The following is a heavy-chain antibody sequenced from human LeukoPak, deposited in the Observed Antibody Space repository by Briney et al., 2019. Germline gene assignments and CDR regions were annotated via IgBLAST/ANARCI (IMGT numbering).Heavy chain of an antibody. Sequence: ASVKVSCKASGYTFTSYGISWVRQAPGQGLEWMGWISAYNGNTNYAQKLQGRVTKTTDTSTSTAYMELRSLRSDDTAVYYCARARYYYDSSEDDAFDIWGQGTMVTVSS. D-gene: IGHD3-22*01. CDR2: ISAYNGNT. J-gene: IGHJ3*02. V-gene: IGHV1-18*01. CDR3: ARARYYYDSSEDDAFDI. CDR1: GYTFTSYG.